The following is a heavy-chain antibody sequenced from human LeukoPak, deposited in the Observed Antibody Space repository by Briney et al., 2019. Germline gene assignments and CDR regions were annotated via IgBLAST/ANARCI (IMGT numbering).Heavy chain of an antibody. V-gene: IGHV1-2*02. D-gene: IGHD3-10*01. Sequence: ASAKVSCKASGYTFTGYYMHWVRQAPGQGLEWMGWINPNSGGTNYAQKFQGRVTMTRDTSISTAYMELSRLRSDDTAVYYCARGSDYLGSFDPWGQGTLVTVSS. CDR2: INPNSGGT. CDR1: GYTFTGYY. J-gene: IGHJ5*02. CDR3: ARGSDYLGSFDP.